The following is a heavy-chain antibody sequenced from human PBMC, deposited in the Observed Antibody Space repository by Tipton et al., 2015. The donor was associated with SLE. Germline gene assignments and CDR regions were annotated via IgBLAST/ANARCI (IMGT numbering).Heavy chain of an antibody. CDR2: IKQYGSEK. CDR3: ARGSWDLNGGQTFFDY. CDR1: GFTFSSYW. D-gene: IGHD1-26*01. Sequence: SLRLSCAASGFTFSSYWMSWVRQAPGKGLEWVANIKQYGSEKYYVDSVKGRFTISRDNAKNSLYLQMYSLRAEDTAVYYCARGSWDLNGGQTFFDYWGQGTLVTVSS. J-gene: IGHJ4*02. V-gene: IGHV3-7*04.